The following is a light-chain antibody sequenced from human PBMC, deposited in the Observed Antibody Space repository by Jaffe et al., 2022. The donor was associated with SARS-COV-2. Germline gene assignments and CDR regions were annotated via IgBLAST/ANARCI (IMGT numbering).Light chain of an antibody. CDR3: QQSDSLPYT. J-gene: IGKJ2*01. V-gene: IGKV1-39*01. Sequence: DIQMTQSPSSLSASVGDRVTITCRASQSISSHLNWYQQKPGKAPKALISAASNLQSGVPSRFSGSGSGTDFTLTINSPQPEDFATYYCQQSDSLPYTFGQGTKLEIK. CDR1: QSISSH. CDR2: AAS.